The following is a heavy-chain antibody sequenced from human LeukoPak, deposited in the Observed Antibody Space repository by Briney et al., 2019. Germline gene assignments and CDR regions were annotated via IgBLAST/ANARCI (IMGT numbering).Heavy chain of an antibody. J-gene: IGHJ4*02. D-gene: IGHD6-13*01. Sequence: GASVKVSCTASGGTFSSYAISWVRQAPGQGLEWMGGIIPIFGTANYAQKFQGRVTITADESTSTAYMELSSLRSEDTAVYYCARDNLRNSSWYFLTTAMYYFDYWGQGTLVTVSS. CDR3: ARDNLRNSSWYFLTTAMYYFDY. V-gene: IGHV1-69*13. CDR2: IIPIFGTA. CDR1: GGTFSSYA.